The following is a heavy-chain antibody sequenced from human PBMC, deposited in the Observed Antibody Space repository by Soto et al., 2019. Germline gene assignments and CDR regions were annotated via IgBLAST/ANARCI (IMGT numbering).Heavy chain of an antibody. CDR3: ARQKDSSGYYPTLDY. Sequence: HGESLKISCKASGYSFTNYWIGWVRQMPGKGLEWVGIIYPGDSDTRYSPSFQGQVTISADKSISTSYLQWSSLKASDTAMYYCARQKDSSGYYPTLDYWGQGTLVTVSS. CDR2: IYPGDSDT. V-gene: IGHV5-51*01. J-gene: IGHJ4*02. D-gene: IGHD3-22*01. CDR1: GYSFTNYW.